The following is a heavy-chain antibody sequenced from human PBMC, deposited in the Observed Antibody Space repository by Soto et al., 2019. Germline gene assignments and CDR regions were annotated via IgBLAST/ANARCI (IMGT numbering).Heavy chain of an antibody. CDR3: AIPLPKQQLVRGAFDH. J-gene: IGHJ4*02. CDR2: SIPVFGTA. CDR1: GGTFRNYA. D-gene: IGHD6-13*01. Sequence: QVQLVQSGAEAKKPGSSVKLSCKTSGGTFRNYAINWVRQAPGQGLEWMGGSIPVFGTANYAQTFQGRFTITADESTSTAYMELSSLRSEDTAVYYCAIPLPKQQLVRGAFDHWGQGTLVTVAS. V-gene: IGHV1-69*01.